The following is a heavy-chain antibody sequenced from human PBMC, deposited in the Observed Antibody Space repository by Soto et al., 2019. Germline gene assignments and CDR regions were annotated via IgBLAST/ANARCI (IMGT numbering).Heavy chain of an antibody. CDR1: GGTFSSYA. V-gene: IGHV1-69*06. CDR2: IIPIFGTA. D-gene: IGHD5-18*01. Sequence: GAPVKVSCKASGGTFSSYAISWVRQAPGQGLEWMGGIIPIFGTANYAQKFQGRVTITADKSTSTAYMELSSLRSEDTAVYYCATPTTWIQLHPTGYGRDVWGQGTTGTVS. J-gene: IGHJ6*02. CDR3: ATPTTWIQLHPTGYGRDV.